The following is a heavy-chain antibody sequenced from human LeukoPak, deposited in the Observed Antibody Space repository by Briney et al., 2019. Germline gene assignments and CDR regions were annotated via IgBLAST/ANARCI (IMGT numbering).Heavy chain of an antibody. D-gene: IGHD6-19*01. J-gene: IGHJ4*02. CDR2: IRYDGSNK. CDR1: GFTFSSYG. Sequence: PGGSLRLSCAASGFTFSSYGMHWVRQAPGKGLEWVAFIRYDGSNKYYADSVKGRFTISRDNSKNTLYLQMNSLRAEDTAVYYCAKQYSSGWYYFDYWGQGTLVTVSS. CDR3: AKQYSSGWYYFDY. V-gene: IGHV3-30*02.